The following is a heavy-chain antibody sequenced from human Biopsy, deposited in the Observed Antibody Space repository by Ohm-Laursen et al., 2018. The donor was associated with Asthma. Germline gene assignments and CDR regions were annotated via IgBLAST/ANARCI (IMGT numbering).Heavy chain of an antibody. CDR1: GFTVSRDH. V-gene: IGHV3-53*01. D-gene: IGHD6-19*01. CDR2: IYSGGTS. Sequence: SLRLSCAASGFTVSRDHMFWVHQAPGKGLEWVSVIYSGGTSDTADSVRGRFTISRDFYKNTLYLQMDSLRAEDTAVYYCARGDSSGWSHYYFDYWGRGTLVTVSS. CDR3: ARGDSSGWSHYYFDY. J-gene: IGHJ4*02.